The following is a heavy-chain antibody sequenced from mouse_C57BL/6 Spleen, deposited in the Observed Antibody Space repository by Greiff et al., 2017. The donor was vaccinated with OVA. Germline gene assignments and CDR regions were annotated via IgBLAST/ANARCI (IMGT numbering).Heavy chain of an antibody. CDR2: IDPSDSYT. D-gene: IGHD1-3*01. Sequence: QVQLQQPGAELVMPGASVKLSCKASGYTFTSYWMHWVKQRPGQGLEWIGEIDPSDSYTNYNQKFKGKSTLTVDKSSNTAYMQLCSLTSEDYAGCYCARGEVRRYFDVWGTGTTLTVSS. V-gene: IGHV1-69*01. CDR1: GYTFTSYW. CDR3: ARGEVRRYFDV. J-gene: IGHJ1*03.